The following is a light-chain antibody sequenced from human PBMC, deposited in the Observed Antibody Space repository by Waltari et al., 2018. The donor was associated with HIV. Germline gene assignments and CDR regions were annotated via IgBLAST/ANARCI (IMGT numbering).Light chain of an antibody. V-gene: IGLV2-23*01. J-gene: IGLJ2*01. CDR1: SSDVGSYNL. CDR3: CSYAGSSTLEV. CDR2: DGS. Sequence: QSALTQPASVSGSPGQSITISCTGTSSDVGSYNLVSWYQQHPGKAPKLMIYDGSKRPSGVSSRFSGAYSGNTAALIIAALQVEDDADYYCCSYAGSSTLEVFGGGTKLTVL.